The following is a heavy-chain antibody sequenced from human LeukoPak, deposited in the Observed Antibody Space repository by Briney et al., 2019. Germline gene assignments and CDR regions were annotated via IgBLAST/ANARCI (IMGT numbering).Heavy chain of an antibody. Sequence: GGSLGLSCAASGFTVSSNYMSWVRQAPGKGLEWVSVIYSGGSTDYADSVKGRFTISRDNSKNTLYLQMNSLRAEDTAVYYCALQNDSSPFDYWGQGTLVTVSS. V-gene: IGHV3-53*01. D-gene: IGHD3-22*01. J-gene: IGHJ4*02. CDR1: GFTVSSNY. CDR3: ALQNDSSPFDY. CDR2: IYSGGST.